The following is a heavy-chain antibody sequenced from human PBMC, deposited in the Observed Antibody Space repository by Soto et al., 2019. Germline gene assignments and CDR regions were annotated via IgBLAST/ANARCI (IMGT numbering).Heavy chain of an antibody. Sequence: ASVKVSCKASGYTFTSYGISWVRQAPGQGLEWMGWISAYNGNTNYAQKLQGRVAMTTDTSTSTAYMELRSLRSDDTAVYYCARDNVFGAMGTEEYYYYGMDVWGQGTTVTISS. D-gene: IGHD5-18*01. CDR1: GYTFTSYG. V-gene: IGHV1-18*01. CDR3: ARDNVFGAMGTEEYYYYGMDV. CDR2: ISAYNGNT. J-gene: IGHJ6*02.